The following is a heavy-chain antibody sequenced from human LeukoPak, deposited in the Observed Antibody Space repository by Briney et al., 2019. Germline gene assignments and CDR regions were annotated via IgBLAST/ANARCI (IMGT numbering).Heavy chain of an antibody. V-gene: IGHV3-30-3*01. CDR3: ARDVNYDSSGYYH. D-gene: IGHD3-22*01. J-gene: IGHJ4*02. Sequence: RSGGSLRLSCAASGFTFSSYAILWIRHAPGKGLEWVAVISYDGSNKYFADSVKGRFTISRDNSKNTLYLQMNSLRAEDTAVYYCARDVNYDSSGYYHWGQGTLVTVSS. CDR2: ISYDGSNK. CDR1: GFTFSSYA.